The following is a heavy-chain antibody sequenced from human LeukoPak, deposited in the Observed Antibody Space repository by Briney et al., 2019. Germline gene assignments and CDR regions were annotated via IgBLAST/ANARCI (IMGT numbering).Heavy chain of an antibody. V-gene: IGHV4-59*01. D-gene: IGHD2-2*01. CDR1: GGSISSYY. CDR3: ARPYVVEVRMYDS. CDR2: IYYSGGT. J-gene: IGHJ4*02. Sequence: KPSETLSLTCTASGGSISSYYWSWIRQPPGKGLEWIGYIYYSGGTNYNPSLKSRVTISVDTSKNQFSLKLSSVTAADTAVYHCARPYVVEVRMYDSWGQGTLVTVSS.